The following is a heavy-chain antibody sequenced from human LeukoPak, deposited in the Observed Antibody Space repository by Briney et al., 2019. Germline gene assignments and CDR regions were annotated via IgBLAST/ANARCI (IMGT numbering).Heavy chain of an antibody. Sequence: SVTVSCKTSGGTFSNYAITWVRQAPGQGLEWMGGIIPILGTADYAQKFQGRVSITTDESTTTVYMELSRLRSEDTAVYYCARDRYYDSRGTYYESGYWGQGTLVTVSS. CDR2: IIPILGTA. CDR1: GGTFSNYA. J-gene: IGHJ4*02. CDR3: ARDRYYDSRGTYYESGY. D-gene: IGHD3-22*01. V-gene: IGHV1-69*05.